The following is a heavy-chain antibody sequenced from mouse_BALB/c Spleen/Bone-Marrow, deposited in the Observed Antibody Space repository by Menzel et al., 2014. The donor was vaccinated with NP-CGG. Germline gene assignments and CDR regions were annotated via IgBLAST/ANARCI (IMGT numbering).Heavy chain of an antibody. J-gene: IGHJ2*01. CDR1: GFTFSSYT. V-gene: IGHV5-12-2*01. CDR3: ARQIYFPYFDY. Sequence: EVQLAESGGGLVQPGGSLKLSCAASGFTFSSYTMSWVRQTPEKRLEWVAYISNGGGSTYYPDTVKGRFTISRDNAKNTLYLQMSSLKSEDTAMYYCARQIYFPYFDYWGQGTTLTVSS. CDR2: ISNGGGST. D-gene: IGHD2-1*01.